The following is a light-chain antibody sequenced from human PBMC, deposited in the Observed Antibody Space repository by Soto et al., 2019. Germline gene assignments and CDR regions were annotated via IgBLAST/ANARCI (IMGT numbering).Light chain of an antibody. CDR2: GAS. J-gene: IGKJ1*01. Sequence: EIGLTQSPGTLSLSPGERATLSCRASQSVSSSYLAWYQQKPGQAPRLRIYGASSRATCIPDRFSGSGSGTDFTVTISRLEPEDFAVYYCQQYGSSPWTFGQGTKVEIK. CDR3: QQYGSSPWT. CDR1: QSVSSSY. V-gene: IGKV3-20*01.